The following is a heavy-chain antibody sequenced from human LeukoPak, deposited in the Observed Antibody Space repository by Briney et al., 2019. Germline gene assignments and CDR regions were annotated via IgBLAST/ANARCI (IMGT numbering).Heavy chain of an antibody. CDR1: GGSISSYY. D-gene: IGHD5-18*01. CDR2: IYYSGST. V-gene: IGHV4-59*08. Sequence: SETLSLTCTVSGGSISSYYWSWIRQSPGKGLEWIGYIYYSGSTNYNPSLKSRVTISVDTSKNQFSLKLSSVTAADTAVYYCARQGGRRRGYSYGVDYWGQGTLVTVSS. CDR3: ARQGGRRRGYSYGVDY. J-gene: IGHJ4*02.